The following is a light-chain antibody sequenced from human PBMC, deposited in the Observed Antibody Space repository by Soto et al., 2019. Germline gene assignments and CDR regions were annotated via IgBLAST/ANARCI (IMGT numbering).Light chain of an antibody. CDR3: QQYGSSPPWT. CDR2: DAS. Sequence: EFVLTQSPGTQSLSPGERATLSCRASQTVRNNYLAWYQQKPGQAPRLLIYDASSRATGIPDRFSGGGSGSDFTLTISRLEPEDFAVYYCQQYGSSPPWTFGQGTKVEIK. J-gene: IGKJ1*01. CDR1: QTVRNNY. V-gene: IGKV3-20*01.